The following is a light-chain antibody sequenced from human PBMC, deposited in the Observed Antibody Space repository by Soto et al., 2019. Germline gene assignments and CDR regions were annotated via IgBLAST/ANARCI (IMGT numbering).Light chain of an antibody. CDR1: QDISNY. Sequence: DIQMTQSPSSLSASVGDRVTITCQASQDISNYLNWYQQKPGKAPKLLIYDASNLETRVPSRFSGSGSGTDFTFTISSLQPEDIATYYCQQYDNLPPLTFGGGTKVDIK. CDR2: DAS. V-gene: IGKV1-33*01. CDR3: QQYDNLPPLT. J-gene: IGKJ4*01.